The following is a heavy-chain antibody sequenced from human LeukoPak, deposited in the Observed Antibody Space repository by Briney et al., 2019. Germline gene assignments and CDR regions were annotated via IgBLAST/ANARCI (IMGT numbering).Heavy chain of an antibody. D-gene: IGHD3-3*01. CDR1: GFTFSSYS. CDR3: ARAWGNDYDLNY. CDR2: ISSDSSTI. Sequence: GGSQRLSCAASGFTFSSYSMNWVRQAPGKGLEWISKISSDSSTIYYADSVKGRFTISRDNAKNSLYLQMNSLRAEDTAVYYCARAWGNDYDLNYWGQGTLVTVSS. V-gene: IGHV3-48*04. J-gene: IGHJ4*02.